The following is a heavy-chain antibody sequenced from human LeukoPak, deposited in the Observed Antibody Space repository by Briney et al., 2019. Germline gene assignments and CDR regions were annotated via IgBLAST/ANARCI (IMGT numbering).Heavy chain of an antibody. CDR3: ATGREYSSSWDFDY. Sequence: ASVKVSCKVSGYTLTELSMHWVRQGPGEGLEWMGGFDPEDGETIYAQKFQGRVTMTEDTSTDTAYMELSSLRSEDTAVYYCATGREYSSSWDFDYWGQGTLVTVSS. CDR2: FDPEDGET. V-gene: IGHV1-24*01. J-gene: IGHJ4*02. D-gene: IGHD6-13*01. CDR1: GYTLTELS.